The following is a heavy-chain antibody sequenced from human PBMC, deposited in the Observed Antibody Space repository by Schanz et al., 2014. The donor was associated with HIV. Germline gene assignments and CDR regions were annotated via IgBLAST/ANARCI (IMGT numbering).Heavy chain of an antibody. Sequence: QVQLVQSGAEVKKPGASVKVSCKASGYTFTDYFMHWVRQAPGQGLEWMGWVKPNSGETKFARKFQGRVTMTRDTSITTAYMELSGLRSDDTALYYCASNNYGDYVSLDYWGQGTLVTVSS. CDR2: VKPNSGET. CDR3: ASNNYGDYVSLDY. D-gene: IGHD4-17*01. CDR1: GYTFTDYF. V-gene: IGHV1-2*02. J-gene: IGHJ4*02.